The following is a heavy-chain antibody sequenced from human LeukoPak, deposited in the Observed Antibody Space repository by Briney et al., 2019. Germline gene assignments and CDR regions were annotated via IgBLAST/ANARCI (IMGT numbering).Heavy chain of an antibody. CDR3: ARETPDYYDSSGYDY. CDR1: GGTFSSYA. J-gene: IGHJ4*02. D-gene: IGHD3-22*01. CDR2: IIPIFGTA. Sequence: SVKVSCKASGGTFSSYAISWVRQAPGQGLEWMGGIIPIFGTANYAQKFQGRVTITADESTSTAYMELSSLRSEDTAVYYCARETPDYYDSSGYDYWGQGTLVTVSS. V-gene: IGHV1-69*13.